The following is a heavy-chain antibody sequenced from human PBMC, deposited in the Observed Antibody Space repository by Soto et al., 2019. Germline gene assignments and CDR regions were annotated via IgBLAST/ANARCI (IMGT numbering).Heavy chain of an antibody. CDR3: ARDGGYRVDP. CDR2: IWYDGSNK. V-gene: IGHV3-33*01. J-gene: IGHJ5*02. CDR1: GFTFSSSV. Sequence: QVQLVESGGGVVQPGRSLRLSCAPSGFTFSSSVMHWVRQAPGKGLEWVAVIWYDGSNKYYADSVKGRFTISRDNSKSTLYLQMNTLRAEDTAVYYCARDGGYRVDPWGQGTLVTVSS. D-gene: IGHD6-13*01.